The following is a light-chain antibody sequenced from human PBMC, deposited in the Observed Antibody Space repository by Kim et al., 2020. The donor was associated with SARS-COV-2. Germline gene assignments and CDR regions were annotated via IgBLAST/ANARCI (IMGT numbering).Light chain of an antibody. CDR1: SLRSYY. V-gene: IGLV3-19*01. CDR2: DKN. CDR3: NSRDSNDNVV. J-gene: IGLJ3*02. Sequence: SSELTQDPAVSVALGQTVRITCQGDSLRSYYATWYQQKPGQAPILVIYDKNNRPSGIPDRFSGSSSGNTASLTITGTQAGDEAAYYCNSRDSNDNVVVGGGTQLTVL.